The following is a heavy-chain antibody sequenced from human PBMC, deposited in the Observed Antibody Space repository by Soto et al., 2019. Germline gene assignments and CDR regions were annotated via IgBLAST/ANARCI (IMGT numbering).Heavy chain of an antibody. V-gene: IGHV4-31*03. Sequence: SETLSLTCTVSGGSISSGGYYWSWIRQHPGKGLEWIGYIYYSGSTYYNPSLKSRVTISVDTSKNQFSLKLSSVTAADTAVYYCARKIRMGTFGGVIDYFDYWGQGTLVTVSS. CDR2: IYYSGST. D-gene: IGHD3-16*02. CDR3: ARKIRMGTFGGVIDYFDY. CDR1: GGSISSGGYY. J-gene: IGHJ4*02.